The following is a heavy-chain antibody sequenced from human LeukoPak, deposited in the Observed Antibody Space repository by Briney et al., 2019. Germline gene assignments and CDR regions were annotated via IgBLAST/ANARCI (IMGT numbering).Heavy chain of an antibody. V-gene: IGHV3-49*04. J-gene: IGHJ4*02. CDR1: GFTFSDFA. Sequence: GGSLRLSCAGSGFTFSDFALTWVRQAPGKGLEWVGFIRSKVYGGTTEYAASVKGRFTISRDDSKNIAYLQLNSLKTEDTAVYYCTRQIRTTTDYLDYWGQGTLVTVPS. CDR2: IRSKVYGGTT. CDR3: TRQIRTTTDYLDY. D-gene: IGHD4-17*01.